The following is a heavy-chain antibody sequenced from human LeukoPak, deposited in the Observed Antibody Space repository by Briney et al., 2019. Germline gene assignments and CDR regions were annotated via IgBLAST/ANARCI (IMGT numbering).Heavy chain of an antibody. Sequence: PGGSLRLSCVASGTEFSDSGITFNNYAMKWVRQAPGKGLEWVSVIYSGGSTYYADSVKGRFTISRDNSKNTLYLQMNSLRAEDTAVYYCARESPLAYYYDSSGHGSWGQGTLVTVSS. V-gene: IGHV3-53*01. CDR1: GTEFSDSGITFNNYA. D-gene: IGHD3-22*01. CDR3: ARESPLAYYYDSSGHGS. CDR2: IYSGGST. J-gene: IGHJ4*02.